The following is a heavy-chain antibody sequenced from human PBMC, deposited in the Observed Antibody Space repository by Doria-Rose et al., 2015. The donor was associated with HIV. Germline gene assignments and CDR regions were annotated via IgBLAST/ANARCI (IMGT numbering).Heavy chain of an antibody. Sequence: QITLKESGPVLVKPTETLTLTCTVSGVSLSSPGMGVSWIRQPPGKALEWLANCFSDDERSYIPSLKSRLTISRGTSNSQVVLTMTDMDPVDTATYYCARIKSSRWYHKYYFDFWGQGTLVIVSA. CDR2: CFSDDER. CDR1: GVSLSSPGMG. V-gene: IGHV2-26*01. J-gene: IGHJ4*02. CDR3: ARIKSSRWYHKYYFDF. D-gene: IGHD6-13*01.